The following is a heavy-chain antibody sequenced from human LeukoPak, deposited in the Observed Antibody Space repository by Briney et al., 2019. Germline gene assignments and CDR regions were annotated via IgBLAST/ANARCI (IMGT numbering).Heavy chain of an antibody. Sequence: GGSLRLSCAASGFTFSSYWVSWVRQAPGKGLEWVANIKQDGSEKYYVDSVKGRFTISRDNAKNSLYLQMNSLRAEDTAVYYCARSYGDYVSGDYWGQGTLVTVSS. V-gene: IGHV3-7*01. CDR3: ARSYGDYVSGDY. D-gene: IGHD4-17*01. J-gene: IGHJ4*02. CDR2: IKQDGSEK. CDR1: GFTFSSYW.